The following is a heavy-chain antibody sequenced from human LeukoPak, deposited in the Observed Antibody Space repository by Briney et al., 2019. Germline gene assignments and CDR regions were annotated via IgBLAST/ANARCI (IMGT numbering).Heavy chain of an antibody. CDR1: GYTFTSYG. J-gene: IGHJ6*03. D-gene: IGHD3-9*01. Sequence: ASVKVSCKASGYTFTSYGISWVRQAPGQGLEWMGWISAYNGNTNYAQKLQGRVTMTTDTSTSTAYMELRGLRSDDTAVYYCARDELRYFDWLPQNYYYYYMDVWGKGTTVTVSS. CDR2: ISAYNGNT. V-gene: IGHV1-18*01. CDR3: ARDELRYFDWLPQNYYYYYMDV.